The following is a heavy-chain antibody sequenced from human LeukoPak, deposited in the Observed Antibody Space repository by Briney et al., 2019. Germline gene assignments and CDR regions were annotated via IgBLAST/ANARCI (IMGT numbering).Heavy chain of an antibody. CDR3: ASSIAVAGRNFDH. J-gene: IGHJ4*02. Sequence: GGSLRLSCAASGFTFSSYAMNWVRQAPGKGLEWVSYISSSGGTTYYADSVKGRFTISRDNAKNSLYLQMNSLRAEDTAVYYCASSIAVAGRNFDHWGQGTLVTVSS. V-gene: IGHV3-48*03. D-gene: IGHD6-19*01. CDR1: GFTFSSYA. CDR2: ISSSGGTT.